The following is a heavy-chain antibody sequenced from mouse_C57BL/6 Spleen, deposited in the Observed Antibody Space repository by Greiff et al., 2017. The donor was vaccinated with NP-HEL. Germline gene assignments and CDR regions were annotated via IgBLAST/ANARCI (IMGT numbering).Heavy chain of an antibody. D-gene: IGHD2-3*01. CDR2: INPGSGGT. V-gene: IGHV1-54*01. Sequence: QVQLQQSGAELVRPGTSVKVSCKASGYAFTNYLIEWVKQRPGQGLEWIGVINPGSGGTNYNEKFKGKATLTADKSSSTAYMQLSSLTSEDSAVYFCARGGGYSYAMDYWGQGTSVTVSS. J-gene: IGHJ4*01. CDR1: GYAFTNYL. CDR3: ARGGGYSYAMDY.